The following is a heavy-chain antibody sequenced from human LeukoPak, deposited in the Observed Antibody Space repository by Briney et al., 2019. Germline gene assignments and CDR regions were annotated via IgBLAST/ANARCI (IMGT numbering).Heavy chain of an antibody. CDR2: IYSGGST. J-gene: IGHJ4*02. D-gene: IGHD2-21*01. Sequence: GGSLRLSCAASGFTVSSNYRSWVRQAPGKGLEWVSAIYSGGSTYYADSVKGRFTISRDNSKNTLYLQMNSLRAEDTAVYYCARGLLWSYYFDYWGQGTLVTVSS. V-gene: IGHV3-53*01. CDR1: GFTVSSNY. CDR3: ARGLLWSYYFDY.